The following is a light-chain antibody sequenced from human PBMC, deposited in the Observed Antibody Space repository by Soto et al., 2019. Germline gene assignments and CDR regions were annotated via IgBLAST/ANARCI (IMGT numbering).Light chain of an antibody. CDR3: QSFDCSLSGV. V-gene: IGLV1-40*01. Sequence: QAVLTQPPSVSGAPGQRVTISCTGRSSNIGAGYDVHWYQQLPGTAPKLLIYGNTNRPSGVPDRFSGSKSGTSASLAITGLQAEDEAEYYCQSFDCSLSGVFGGGPQLTVL. CDR1: SSNIGAGYD. J-gene: IGLJ3*02. CDR2: GNT.